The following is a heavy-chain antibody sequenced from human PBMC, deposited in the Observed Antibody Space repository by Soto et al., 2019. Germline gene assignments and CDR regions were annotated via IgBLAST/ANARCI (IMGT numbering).Heavy chain of an antibody. Sequence: GGSVKVSSRVSGYTFTELSIDCGRRSPGKGHEWMGGFLIQDGYTIYAHNFKGRVTMTEDTSKDTAYMEMSRPRSDETDVYQGATTYDTSTGPFDYWGQRSLDTVS. D-gene: IGHD3-9*01. CDR1: GYTFTELS. CDR3: ATTYDTSTGPFDY. CDR2: FLIQDGYT. J-gene: IGHJ4*02. V-gene: IGHV1-24*01.